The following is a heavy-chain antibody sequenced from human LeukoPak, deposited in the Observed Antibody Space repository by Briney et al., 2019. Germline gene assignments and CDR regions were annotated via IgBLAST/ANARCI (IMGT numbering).Heavy chain of an antibody. D-gene: IGHD3-10*01. CDR1: GYTFSTYD. CDR3: ARGPSRDYGSGSSWFDP. Sequence: GASVKVSCKASGYTFSTYDINWVRQVTGQGLEWMGWMNPNSGNTGYAQKIQGRGTMTRNTSINTAYMELSSLRSEDTAVYYCARGPSRDYGSGSSWFDPWGQGTLVTVSS. J-gene: IGHJ5*02. V-gene: IGHV1-8*01. CDR2: MNPNSGNT.